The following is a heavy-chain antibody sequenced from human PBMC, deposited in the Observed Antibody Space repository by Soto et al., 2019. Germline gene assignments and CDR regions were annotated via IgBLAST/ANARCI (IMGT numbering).Heavy chain of an antibody. J-gene: IGHJ5*02. CDR1: GYTFTSYA. D-gene: IGHD2-21*02. CDR3: ATEPLCGGVYYDHWLDP. V-gene: IGHV1-3*04. Sequence: GASVKVSCKTSGYTFTSYAIHWVRQAPGQGLEWMGWINIGNGNTKYSQKFQGRVTVTRDTSASTAYMELSSLRSEDTAVYYCATEPLCGGVYYDHWLDPWGQGTLVTVSS. CDR2: INIGNGNT.